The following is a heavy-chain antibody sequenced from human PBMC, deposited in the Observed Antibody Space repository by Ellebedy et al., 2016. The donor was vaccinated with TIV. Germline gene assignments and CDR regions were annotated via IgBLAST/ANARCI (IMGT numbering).Heavy chain of an antibody. J-gene: IGHJ4*02. Sequence: GESLKISXAASGFTFKSYDMHWVRQVPGKGLEWVAVISSDGGRKHYADSVKGRFTISRDNSKNTLFLQMNSLRPEDAAVFYCAKEKRYCSSANCPLGYWGQGNLVTVSS. CDR3: AKEKRYCSSANCPLGY. V-gene: IGHV3-30*18. CDR1: GFTFKSYD. D-gene: IGHD2-2*01. CDR2: ISSDGGRK.